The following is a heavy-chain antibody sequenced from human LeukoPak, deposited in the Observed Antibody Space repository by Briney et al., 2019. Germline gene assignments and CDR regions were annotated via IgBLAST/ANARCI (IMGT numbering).Heavy chain of an antibody. Sequence: ASVKVSCKASGYTFTSYGISWVRQAPGQGLEWMGWISAYNGNTNYAQKLQGRVTVTTDTSTSTAYMELRSLRSDDTAVYYCARDWQPGYSSGWYSGWGQGTLVTVSP. CDR3: ARDWQPGYSSGWYSG. CDR2: ISAYNGNT. D-gene: IGHD6-19*01. CDR1: GYTFTSYG. V-gene: IGHV1-18*01. J-gene: IGHJ4*02.